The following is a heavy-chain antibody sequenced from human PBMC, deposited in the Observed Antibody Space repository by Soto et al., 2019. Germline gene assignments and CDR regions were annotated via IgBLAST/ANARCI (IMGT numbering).Heavy chain of an antibody. V-gene: IGHV1-2*02. CDR1: GYTLTDYY. J-gene: IGHJ2*01. CDR2: INPHTGDT. CDR3: AREGGAAPGARREWYLDL. D-gene: IGHD6-25*01. Sequence: QVHLVQSGAEVKKPGASVTVSCKTSGYTLTDYYMHWVRQAPGQGLEWMAWINPHTGDTGIAERFQGRVTMTRDTSPDTALMDLTSLTSDDTAIYYCAREGGAAPGARREWYLDLWGRGSLVTVSS.